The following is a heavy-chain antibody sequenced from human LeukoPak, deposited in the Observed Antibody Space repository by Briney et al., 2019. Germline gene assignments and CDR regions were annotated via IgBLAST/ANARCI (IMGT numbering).Heavy chain of an antibody. J-gene: IGHJ4*02. CDR2: INPNSGGT. D-gene: IGHD6-19*01. CDR1: GYTFTGYY. V-gene: IGHV1-2*02. Sequence: ASVKVSCKASGYTFTGYYMHWVRQAPGQGLEWIGWINPNSGGTNYAQKFQGRVTMTRDTSISTAYMELSRLRFEDTAVYHCARDSTGWSVDYWGQGTLVTVSS. CDR3: ARDSTGWSVDY.